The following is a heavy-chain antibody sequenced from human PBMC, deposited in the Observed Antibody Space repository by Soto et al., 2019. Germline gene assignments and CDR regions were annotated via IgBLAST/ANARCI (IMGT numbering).Heavy chain of an antibody. CDR2: IVVGSGNT. CDR1: GFTFTSSA. CDR3: AARGTWSGYFLDYYYGMDV. Sequence: ASVKVSCKASGFTFTSSAVQWVRQARGQRLEWIGWIVVGSGNTNYAQKFQERVTITRDMSTSTAYMELSSLRSEDTAVYYCAARGTWSGYFLDYYYGMDVWGQGTTVTVSS. V-gene: IGHV1-58*01. J-gene: IGHJ6*02. D-gene: IGHD3-3*01.